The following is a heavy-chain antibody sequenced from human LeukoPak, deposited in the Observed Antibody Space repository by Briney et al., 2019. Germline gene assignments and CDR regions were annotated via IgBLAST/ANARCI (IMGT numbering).Heavy chain of an antibody. CDR3: ARGGGWYFDY. V-gene: IGHV3-7*01. D-gene: IGHD6-19*01. CDR2: IGQDGSEN. Sequence: GGSLRLSCAASGFTFSNYWMNWVRQAPGKGLEWVANIGQDGSENYYVDSVKGRFTISRDNAKNSLYLQMNSLRVEDTAVYYCARGGGWYFDYWGQGALITASS. J-gene: IGHJ4*02. CDR1: GFTFSNYW.